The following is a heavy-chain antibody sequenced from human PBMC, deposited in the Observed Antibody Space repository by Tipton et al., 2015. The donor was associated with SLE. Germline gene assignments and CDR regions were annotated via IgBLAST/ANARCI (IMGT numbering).Heavy chain of an antibody. V-gene: IGHV4-39*07. Sequence: TLSLTCTVSGGSISSGGYYWGWIRQPPGKGLEWIGSIYYSGSTYYNPSLKSRVTISVDTSKNQFSLKLSSVTAADTAVYYCARGSTYYDFWSGYSHFDYWGQGTLVTVSS. CDR2: IYYSGST. D-gene: IGHD3-3*01. J-gene: IGHJ4*02. CDR3: ARGSTYYDFWSGYSHFDY. CDR1: GGSISSGGYY.